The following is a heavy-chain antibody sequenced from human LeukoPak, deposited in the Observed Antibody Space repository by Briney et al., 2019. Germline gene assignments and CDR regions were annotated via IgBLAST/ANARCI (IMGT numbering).Heavy chain of an antibody. CDR1: GGTFSSYA. V-gene: IGHV1-2*02. J-gene: IGHJ4*02. CDR2: INPNSGGT. Sequence: ASVKVSCKASGGTFSSYAISWVRQAPGQGLEWMGWINPNSGGTNYAQKFQGRVTMTRDTSISTAYMELSRLRSDDTAVYYCATLDLVGATNWGQGTLVTVSS. D-gene: IGHD1-26*01. CDR3: ATLDLVGATN.